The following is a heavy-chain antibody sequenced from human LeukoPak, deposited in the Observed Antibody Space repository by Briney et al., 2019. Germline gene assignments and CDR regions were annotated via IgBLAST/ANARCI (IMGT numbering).Heavy chain of an antibody. J-gene: IGHJ4*02. V-gene: IGHV1-69*04. Sequence: ASVKVSCKASRGTFSSYAISWVRQAPGQGLEWMGRIIPILGIANYAQKFQGRVTITADKSTSTAYMELSSLRSEDTAVYYCARDSGKHGDSPPWGQGTLVTVSS. CDR3: ARDSGKHGDSPP. CDR1: RGTFSSYA. CDR2: IIPILGIA. D-gene: IGHD4-17*01.